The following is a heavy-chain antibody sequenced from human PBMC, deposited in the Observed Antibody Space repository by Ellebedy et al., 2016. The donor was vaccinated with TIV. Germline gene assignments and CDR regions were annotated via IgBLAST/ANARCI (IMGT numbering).Heavy chain of an antibody. V-gene: IGHV1-24*01. Sequence: ASVKVSCXASGGTFSSYAISWVRQAPGQGLEWMGGFDPEDGETIYAQKFQGRVTMTEDTSTDTAYMELSSLRSEDTAVYYCATFRVIGAVVQFDPWGQGTLVTVSS. CDR1: GGTFSSYA. CDR3: ATFRVIGAVVQFDP. J-gene: IGHJ5*02. D-gene: IGHD3-16*01. CDR2: FDPEDGET.